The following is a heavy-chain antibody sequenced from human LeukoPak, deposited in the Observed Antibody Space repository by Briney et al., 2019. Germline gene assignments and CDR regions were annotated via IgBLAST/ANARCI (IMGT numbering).Heavy chain of an antibody. V-gene: IGHV3-7*01. CDR1: GFSFSSYD. Sequence: GGSLSVSCAASGFSFSSYDMHWVRQAPGKGLEWVANIKQDGSEKCYVDSVKGRFTISRDNAKNSLYLQMNSLRAEDTAVYYCARSIAAAGTGLAQYYYYGMDVWGQGTTVTVSS. CDR3: ARSIAAAGTGLAQYYYYGMDV. J-gene: IGHJ6*02. D-gene: IGHD6-13*01. CDR2: IKQDGSEK.